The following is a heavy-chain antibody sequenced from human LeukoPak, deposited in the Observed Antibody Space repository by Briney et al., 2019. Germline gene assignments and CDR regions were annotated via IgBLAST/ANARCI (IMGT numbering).Heavy chain of an antibody. CDR3: ARGNPYYDFWSGYNYYMDV. CDR1: GGSISSYY. D-gene: IGHD3-3*01. V-gene: IGHV4-59*01. Sequence: SETLSLTCTVSGGSISSYYWSWIRQPPGKVLEWIGYIYYSGSTNYNPSLKSRVTISVDTSKNQFSLKLSSVTAADTAVYYCARGNPYYDFWSGYNYYMDVWGKGTTVTVSS. CDR2: IYYSGST. J-gene: IGHJ6*03.